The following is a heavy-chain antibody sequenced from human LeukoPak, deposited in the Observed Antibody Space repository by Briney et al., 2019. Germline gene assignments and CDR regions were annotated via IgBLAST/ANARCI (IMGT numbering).Heavy chain of an antibody. CDR1: GFTFSSYA. D-gene: IGHD1-26*01. J-gene: IGHJ4*02. CDR3: ARGRGSSIGWYYFDY. CDR2: ISGSGGST. Sequence: PGGSLRLSCAASGFTFSSYAMSWVRQAPGKGLEWVSAISGSGGSTYYADSVKGRFTISRDNSKNTLYLQMNSLRAEDTAVYYCARGRGSSIGWYYFDYWGQGTLVTVSS. V-gene: IGHV3-23*01.